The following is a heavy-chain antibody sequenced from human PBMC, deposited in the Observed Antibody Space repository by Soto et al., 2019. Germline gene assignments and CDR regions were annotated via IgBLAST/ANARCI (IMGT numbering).Heavy chain of an antibody. CDR2: INHSGST. CDR1: GGSFSGYY. V-gene: IGHV4-34*01. CDR3: ARGRFLGSSSWYYFDY. Sequence: SETLSLTCAVYGGSFSGYYWSWIRQPPGKGLEWIGEINHSGSTNYNPSLKSRVTISGDTSKNQISLKLNSVTAADTAVYYCARGRFLGSSSWYYFDYWGQGTLVTVSS. J-gene: IGHJ4*02. D-gene: IGHD6-13*01.